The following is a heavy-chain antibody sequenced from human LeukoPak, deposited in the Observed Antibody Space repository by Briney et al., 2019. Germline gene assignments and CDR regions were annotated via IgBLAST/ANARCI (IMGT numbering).Heavy chain of an antibody. D-gene: IGHD6-13*01. Sequence: GGSLRLSCAASGFTFSDYYMSWIRQAPGKGLEWVSYISSSGSTIYYADSVKGRFTISRDNAKNSLYLQMNSLRAEDTAVYHCARDRRKRGFGYSSSWYDYWGQGTLVTVSS. CDR2: ISSSGSTI. CDR3: ARDRRKRGFGYSSSWYDY. CDR1: GFTFSDYY. J-gene: IGHJ4*02. V-gene: IGHV3-11*01.